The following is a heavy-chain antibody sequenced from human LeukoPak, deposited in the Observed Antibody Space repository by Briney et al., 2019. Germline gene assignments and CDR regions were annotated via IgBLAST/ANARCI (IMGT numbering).Heavy chain of an antibody. V-gene: IGHV4-59*12. D-gene: IGHD3-10*01. J-gene: IGHJ2*01. CDR2: IFYSGST. CDR3: ARLTMFRGVIYGTGWHSDL. Sequence: SETLSLTCTVSGGSISSDYWSWIRQPPGKGLEWIGYIFYSGSTNYNPSLRSRVTISLDTSKNQFSLKLSSVTAADTAVYYCARLTMFRGVIYGTGWHSDLWGRGTLVTVSS. CDR1: GGSISSDY.